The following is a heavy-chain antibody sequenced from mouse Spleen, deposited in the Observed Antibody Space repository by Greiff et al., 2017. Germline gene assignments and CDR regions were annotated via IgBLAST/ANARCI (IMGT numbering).Heavy chain of an antibody. Sequence: EVQGVESGGGLVKPGGSLKLSCAASGFTFSSYAMSWVRQTPEKRLEWVAAINSNGGSTYYPDTVKDRFTISRDNAKNTLYLQMSSLRSEDTALYYCARRGNSGAMDYWGQGTSVTVSS. CDR2: INSNGGST. J-gene: IGHJ4*01. V-gene: IGHV5-6-2*01. CDR3: ARRGNSGAMDY. CDR1: GFTFSSYA.